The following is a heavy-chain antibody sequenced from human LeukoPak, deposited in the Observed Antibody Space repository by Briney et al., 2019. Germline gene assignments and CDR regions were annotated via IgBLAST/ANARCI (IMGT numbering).Heavy chain of an antibody. CDR2: LSWNSGSI. D-gene: IGHD5-12*01. J-gene: IGHJ4*02. V-gene: IGHV3-9*01. CDR3: AKGRIVATIYFDY. CDR1: GFTFDDYA. Sequence: PGRSLRLSCAASGFTFDDYAMHSVRQAPGQGLEGVSGLSWNSGSIGYADSVKGRFTISRDNAKNSLYLQMNSRRADDTALYYCAKGRIVATIYFDYWGQGTLVTVSS.